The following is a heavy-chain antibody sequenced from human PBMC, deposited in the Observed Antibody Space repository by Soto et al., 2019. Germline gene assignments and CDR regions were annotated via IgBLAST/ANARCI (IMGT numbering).Heavy chain of an antibody. CDR1: GFTFSSYA. D-gene: IGHD3-10*01. CDR3: AKDKLSGSYYNYYYYGMDV. J-gene: IGHJ6*02. Sequence: PGGSLRLSCAASGFTFSSYAMSWVRQAPRKGLEWVAVIPYDGSNKYYADSVKGRFTISRDNSKNTLYLQMNSLRAEDTAVYYCAKDKLSGSYYNYYYYGMDVWGQGTTVTVSS. V-gene: IGHV3-30*18. CDR2: IPYDGSNK.